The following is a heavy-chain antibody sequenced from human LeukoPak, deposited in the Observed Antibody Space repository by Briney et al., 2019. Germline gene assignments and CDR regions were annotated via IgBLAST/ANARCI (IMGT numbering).Heavy chain of an antibody. Sequence: GGSLRLSCAVSGFTVSSNYMSWVRQAPGKGLEWVSVLYSGGNTYYADSVKGRFTIPRDNSKNTLYLQMNSLRAEDTAVYYCARYDGGSGPFDYWGQGTLVTVSS. J-gene: IGHJ4*02. V-gene: IGHV3-53*01. CDR3: ARYDGGSGPFDY. CDR1: GFTVSSNY. CDR2: LYSGGNT. D-gene: IGHD3-10*01.